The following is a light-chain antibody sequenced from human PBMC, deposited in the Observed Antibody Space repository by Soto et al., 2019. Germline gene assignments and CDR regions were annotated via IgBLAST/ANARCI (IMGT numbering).Light chain of an antibody. CDR2: DTF. J-gene: IGKJ4*01. V-gene: IGKV1-5*01. Sequence: DIQITQSPSAMSASVGDRVTITCRVSQGISSWLAWYQQKPGKAPKLLIFDTFSLESGVPSRFSGSRSGTEFTLTISSLQPDDYATYFCQQYNSYSPLTFGGGTKVDIK. CDR1: QGISSW. CDR3: QQYNSYSPLT.